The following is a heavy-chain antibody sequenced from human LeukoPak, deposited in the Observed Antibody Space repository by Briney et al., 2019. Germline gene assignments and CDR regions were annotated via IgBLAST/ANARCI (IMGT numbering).Heavy chain of an antibody. CDR2: ISGSGLST. V-gene: IGHV3-23*01. J-gene: IGHJ4*02. D-gene: IGHD1-26*01. CDR1: GFTFYDYG. Sequence: GGSLRLSCAASGFTFYDYGMTWVRQAPGKGLEWVSTISGSGLSTYYADSVKGRFTISRDNSNNTVFLQMNSLRAEDTAVYYCAKAGGAAFDYWGQGTLVTVSS. CDR3: AKAGGAAFDY.